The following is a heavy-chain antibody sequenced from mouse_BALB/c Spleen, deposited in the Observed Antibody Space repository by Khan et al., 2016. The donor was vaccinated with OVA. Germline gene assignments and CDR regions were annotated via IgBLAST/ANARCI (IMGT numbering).Heavy chain of an antibody. CDR2: INTYTGEP. J-gene: IGHJ4*01. CDR3: ARPPYFSYTLDY. Sequence: PLPPSAPEPPKPGAQANTSRQASAYTFPNYAMNWVKQSPGKALKWMGWINTYTGEPTYADDFKGRFAFSLETSASTAYLQINNLKNEDTATYFCARPPYFSYTLDYWGQGTSVTVSS. D-gene: IGHD2-10*01. V-gene: IGHV9-3-1*01. CDR1: AYTFPNYA.